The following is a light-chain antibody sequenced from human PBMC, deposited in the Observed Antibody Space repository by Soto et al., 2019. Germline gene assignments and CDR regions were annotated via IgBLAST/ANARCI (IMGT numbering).Light chain of an antibody. CDR2: DAS. CDR1: QDITDF. V-gene: IGKV1-33*01. J-gene: IGKJ2*01. CDR3: QQYDSIPAT. Sequence: GDRVTLTCQASQDITDFLNWYQQRPGEAPRPLIYDASILETGVPSRFSGGGSGTHFTLTIATLQPEDAATYYCQQYDSIPATFGQGTKVEIK.